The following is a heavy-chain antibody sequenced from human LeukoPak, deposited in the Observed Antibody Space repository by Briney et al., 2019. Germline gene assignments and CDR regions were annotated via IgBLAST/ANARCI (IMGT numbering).Heavy chain of an antibody. J-gene: IGHJ3*02. Sequence: GGSLRLSCAASGFTFTIYSVNWVRQAPGKGLEWVSSIGSASSYIHYADSVKGRFTTSRDNAKNSLYLQMNSLRAEDTAVYYCARDRNYGGTSGYTSAALDIRGQGTMVTVSS. CDR2: IGSASSYI. D-gene: IGHD4-23*01. V-gene: IGHV3-21*01. CDR3: ARDRNYGGTSGYTSAALDI. CDR1: GFTFTIYS.